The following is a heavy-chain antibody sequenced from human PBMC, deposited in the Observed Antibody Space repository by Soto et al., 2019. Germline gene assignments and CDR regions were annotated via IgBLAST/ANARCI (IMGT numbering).Heavy chain of an antibody. D-gene: IGHD2-21*01. V-gene: IGHV3-7*01. Sequence: EVQLVESGGDLVQPGGSLRLSCAVSGLIFNNYWMNWVRQAPGKGLEWVANINQDGNEIKYVDSVKGRFTVSRDNAKRSLYLQMNILRFEDTAVYYRARGGNLGASIPVDWGRGALVIVSS. CDR3: ARGGNLGASIPVD. J-gene: IGHJ4*02. CDR2: INQDGNEI. CDR1: GLIFNNYW.